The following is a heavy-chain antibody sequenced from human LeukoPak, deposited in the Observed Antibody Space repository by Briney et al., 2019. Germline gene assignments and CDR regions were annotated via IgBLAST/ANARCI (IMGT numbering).Heavy chain of an antibody. CDR1: GFSFGDYG. CDR2: ISWNCESI. CDR3: ARDWRSGYSIDF. Sequence: GGSQRLSCAASGFSFGDYGMSWGRQTPGKRLEWVSGISWNCESIIYAECVKGRFTICRDNSRNFLYLQMNSLGADDTAVYYCARDWRSGYSIDFWGQGVLVTVSS. V-gene: IGHV3-20*04. J-gene: IGHJ4*02. D-gene: IGHD3-22*01.